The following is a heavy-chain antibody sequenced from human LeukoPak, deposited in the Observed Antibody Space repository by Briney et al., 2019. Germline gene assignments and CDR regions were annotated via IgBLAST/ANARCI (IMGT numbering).Heavy chain of an antibody. Sequence: GGSLRLSCAASGFTFSSYGMHWVRQAPGKGLEWVAVIWYDGSNKYYADSVKGRFTISRDNSKNTLYLQMNSLRAEDTAVYYCARAGRGGDEDYWGQGTLVTVSS. D-gene: IGHD2-21*02. V-gene: IGHV3-33*01. J-gene: IGHJ4*02. CDR3: ARAGRGGDEDY. CDR1: GFTFSSYG. CDR2: IWYDGSNK.